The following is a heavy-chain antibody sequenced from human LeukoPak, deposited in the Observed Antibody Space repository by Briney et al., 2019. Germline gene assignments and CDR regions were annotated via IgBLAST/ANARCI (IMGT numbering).Heavy chain of an antibody. CDR3: ARAGVVPAAIAV. D-gene: IGHD2-2*01. CDR2: IKQDGSEK. J-gene: IGHJ4*02. V-gene: IGHV3-7*03. Sequence: PGRSLRLSCAASGFTFSSYGMHWVRQAPGKGLEWVANIKQDGSEKYYVDSVKGRFTISRDNAKNSLYLQMNSLRAEDTAVYYCARAGVVPAAIAVWGQGTLVTVSS. CDR1: GFTFSSYG.